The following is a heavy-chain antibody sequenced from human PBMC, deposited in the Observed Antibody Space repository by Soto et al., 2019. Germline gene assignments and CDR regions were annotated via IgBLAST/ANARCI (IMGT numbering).Heavy chain of an antibody. J-gene: IGHJ5*02. D-gene: IGHD3-10*01. Sequence: PGGSLRLSCAASGFTFSSYGMHWVRQAPGKGLEWVAVISYDGSNKYYADSVKGRFTISRDNSKNTLYLQMNSLRAEDTAVYYCAKGRYYNSYNWFDPWGQGTLVTVSS. CDR1: GFTFSSYG. V-gene: IGHV3-30*18. CDR3: AKGRYYNSYNWFDP. CDR2: ISYDGSNK.